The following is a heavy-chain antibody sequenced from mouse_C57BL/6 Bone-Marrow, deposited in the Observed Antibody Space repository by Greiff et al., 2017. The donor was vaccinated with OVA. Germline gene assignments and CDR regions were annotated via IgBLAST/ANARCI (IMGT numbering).Heavy chain of an antibody. CDR2: IYPGSGST. V-gene: IGHV1-55*01. J-gene: IGHJ3*01. D-gene: IGHD1-1*01. Sequence: QVQLQQSGAELVKPGASVKMSCKASGYTFTSYWITWVKQRPGQGLEWIGDIYPGSGSTNYNEKFKSKATLTVDTSSSTAYMQLSSLTSEDSAVYYCAIEDYYYCISCAWFAYWGQGTLVTVSA. CDR3: AIEDYYYCISCAWFAY. CDR1: GYTFTSYW.